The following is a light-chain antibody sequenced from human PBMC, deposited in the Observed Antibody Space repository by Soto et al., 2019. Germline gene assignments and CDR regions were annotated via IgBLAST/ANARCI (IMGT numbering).Light chain of an antibody. CDR2: AAS. J-gene: IGKJ2*01. Sequence: EIVLTQSPGTLSLSPGEGGTLSCRASQSISSSYLAWYQQKPGQSPRLLIYAASSRATGIPDRFSGSGSGTEFTLTISRREPDDFAVYYCQLYGGSHMFSFGQGTKLEIK. CDR1: QSISSSY. V-gene: IGKV3-20*01. CDR3: QLYGGSHMFS.